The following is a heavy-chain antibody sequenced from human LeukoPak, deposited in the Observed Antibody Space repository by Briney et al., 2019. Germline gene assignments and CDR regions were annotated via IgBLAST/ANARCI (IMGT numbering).Heavy chain of an antibody. D-gene: IGHD3-16*02. CDR1: GFTFSSYS. V-gene: IGHV3-21*01. CDR3: ARDSRSLAALYYFDY. J-gene: IGHJ4*02. Sequence: GGSLRLSCAASGFTFSSYSMNWVRQAPGKGLEWVSSISSSSSHIYYADSVKGRFTISRDNAKNSLYLQMNSLRAEDTAVYYCARDSRSLAALYYFDYWGQGTLVTVSS. CDR2: ISSSSSHI.